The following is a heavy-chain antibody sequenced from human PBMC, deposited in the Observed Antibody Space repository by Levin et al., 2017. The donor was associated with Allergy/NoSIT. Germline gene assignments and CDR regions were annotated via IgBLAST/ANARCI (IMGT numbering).Heavy chain of an antibody. J-gene: IGHJ3*02. Sequence: GGSLRLSCAASGFTFSSYGMHWVRQAPGKGLEWVAVIWYDGSNKYYADSVKGRFTISRDNSKNMLYLQMNSLRAEDTAVYYCAGGVFDSVAFDIWGQGTMVTVSS. CDR2: IWYDGSNK. D-gene: IGHD3-9*01. V-gene: IGHV3-33*01. CDR3: AGGVFDSVAFDI. CDR1: GFTFSSYG.